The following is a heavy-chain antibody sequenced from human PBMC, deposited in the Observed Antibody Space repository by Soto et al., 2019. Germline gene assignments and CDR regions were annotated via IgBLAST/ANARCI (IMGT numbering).Heavy chain of an antibody. CDR2: IYYSGST. D-gene: IGHD3-22*01. Sequence: SETLSLTCTVSGGSISSGGYYWSWIRQHPGKGLEWIGYIYYSGSTYYNPSLKSRVTIPVDTSKNQFSLKLSSVTAADTAVYYCARSGRYYYDSSGYYYFDYWGQGTLVTVSS. J-gene: IGHJ4*02. V-gene: IGHV4-31*03. CDR3: ARSGRYYYDSSGYYYFDY. CDR1: GGSISSGGYY.